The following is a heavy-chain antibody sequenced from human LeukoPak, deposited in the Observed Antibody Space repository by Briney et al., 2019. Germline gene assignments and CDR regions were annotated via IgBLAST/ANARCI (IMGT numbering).Heavy chain of an antibody. CDR3: ARVGLIAAAGIDWYFDL. J-gene: IGHJ2*01. V-gene: IGHV3-21*01. CDR1: GFTFSSYS. CDR2: ISSSSSYI. Sequence: PGGSLRLSCAASGFTFSSYSMNWVRQAPGKGLEWVSSISSSSSYIYYADSVKGRFTISRDNAKNSLYLQMNGLRAEDTAVYYCARVGLIAAAGIDWYFDLWGRGTLVTVSS. D-gene: IGHD6-13*01.